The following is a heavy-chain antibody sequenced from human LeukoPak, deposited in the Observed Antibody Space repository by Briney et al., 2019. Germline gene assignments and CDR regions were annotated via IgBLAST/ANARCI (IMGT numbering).Heavy chain of an antibody. V-gene: IGHV4-59*01. J-gene: IGHJ4*02. D-gene: IGHD5-24*01. CDR3: ARDQGGYNYDY. Sequence: SETLSLTCTVSAGSISSYHWSWLPQPPGKGLEWIGYIYYSGSTNYDPSLKSRVTISVDTSKNQFSLKLSSVTAADTAVYYCARDQGGYNYDYWGQGTLVTVSS. CDR1: AGSISSYH. CDR2: IYYSGST.